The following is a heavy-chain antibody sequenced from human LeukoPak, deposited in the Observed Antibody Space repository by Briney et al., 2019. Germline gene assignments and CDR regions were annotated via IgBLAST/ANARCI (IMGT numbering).Heavy chain of an antibody. D-gene: IGHD3-22*01. V-gene: IGHV3-7*04. CDR1: GFTFSSYW. Sequence: GGSLRLSCAASGFTFSSYWMSWVRQAPGKGLEWVANIKQDGSEKYYVDSVKGRFTISRDDAKNSLYLQMNSLRAEDTAVYYCARTIVVVIEYYLDYWGQGTLVTVSS. CDR3: ARTIVVVIEYYLDY. J-gene: IGHJ4*02. CDR2: IKQDGSEK.